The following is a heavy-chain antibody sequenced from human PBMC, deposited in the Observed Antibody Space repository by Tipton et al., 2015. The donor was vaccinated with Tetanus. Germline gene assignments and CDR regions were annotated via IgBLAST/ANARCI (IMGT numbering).Heavy chain of an antibody. CDR2: IYSNGDT. CDR1: GVTVSNNY. D-gene: IGHD1-20*01. CDR3: ARAPMTGV. Sequence: GSLRLSCAASGVTVSNNYMNWVRQAPGRGLEWVAVIYSNGDTYYADSVKGRFTVSRDNSKNTLYLQMNSLRAEDTAVYYYARAPMTGVWGQGTRVTVSS. V-gene: IGHV3-53*01. J-gene: IGHJ4*02.